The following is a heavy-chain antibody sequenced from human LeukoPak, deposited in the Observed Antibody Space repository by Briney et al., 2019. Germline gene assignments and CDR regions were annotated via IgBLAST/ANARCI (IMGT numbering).Heavy chain of an antibody. CDR1: GGSISSSNYY. D-gene: IGHD1-26*01. CDR2: IYYSGTT. CDR3: ARIQVGSTSFDI. J-gene: IGHJ3*02. Sequence: SETLSLTCIVSGGSISSSNYYWGWIRQPPGKGLEWIGSIYYSGTTYSNPSLKSRVTISVDKSENQFSLKLSSVTAADTAVYYCARIQVGSTSFDIWGQGTMVTVSS. V-gene: IGHV4-39*07.